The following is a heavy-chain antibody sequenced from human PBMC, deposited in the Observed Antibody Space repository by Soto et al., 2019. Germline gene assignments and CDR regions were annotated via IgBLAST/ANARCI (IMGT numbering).Heavy chain of an antibody. J-gene: IGHJ5*02. CDR2: IYYSGST. Sequence: SETLSLTCTVSGGSISSGGYSWTWIRQHPGKGLEWIGYIYYSGSTYYNPSLKSRVTISVDTSKNQFSLKLSSVTAADTAVYYCAREFFGAGNWFDPWGQGTLVTVSS. CDR1: GGSISSGGYS. CDR3: AREFFGAGNWFDP. D-gene: IGHD3-3*01. V-gene: IGHV4-61*08.